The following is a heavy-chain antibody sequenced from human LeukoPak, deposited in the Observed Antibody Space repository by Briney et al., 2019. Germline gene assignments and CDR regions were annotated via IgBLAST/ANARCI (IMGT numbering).Heavy chain of an antibody. J-gene: IGHJ6*02. CDR1: GFTFSSYW. CDR3: ARVYCSGGSCYSGYHYGMDV. CDR2: INSDGSST. D-gene: IGHD2-15*01. Sequence: PGGSLRLSCAAPGFTFSSYWMHWVRQAPGKGLVWVSRINSDGSSTSYADSVKGRFTISRDNAKNTLYLQMNSLRAEDTAVYYCARVYCSGGSCYSGYHYGMDVWGQGTTVTVSS. V-gene: IGHV3-74*01.